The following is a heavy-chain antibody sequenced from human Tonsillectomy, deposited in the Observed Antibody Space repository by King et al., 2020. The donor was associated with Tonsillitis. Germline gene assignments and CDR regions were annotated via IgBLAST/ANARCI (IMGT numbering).Heavy chain of an antibody. J-gene: IGHJ4*02. CDR2: IWNDGNNK. V-gene: IGHV3-33*08. D-gene: IGHD5-24*01. Sequence: VQLVESGGGVVQPGRSLRLSCAASGFNFSTYGMHWVRQAPGKGPEWVAVIWNDGNNKYYADSVKGRFTISRDNSKNTMYLQMNSLRAEDTAVYYCARGGRWLQLNDYWGQGSLVTVSS. CDR1: GFNFSTYG. CDR3: ARGGRWLQLNDY.